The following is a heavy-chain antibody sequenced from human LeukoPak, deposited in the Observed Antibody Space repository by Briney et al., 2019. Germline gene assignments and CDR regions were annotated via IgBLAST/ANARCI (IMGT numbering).Heavy chain of an antibody. CDR3: ARDTAYSSFNYFDY. J-gene: IGHJ4*01. D-gene: IGHD6-6*01. CDR2: IYHSGST. V-gene: IGHV4-30-2*01. Sequence: SETLSLTCTVSGGSISSGGYYWSWIRQPPGKGLEWIGYIYHSGSTYYNPSLKSRVTISVDRSKNQFSLKLSSVTAADTAVYYCARDTAYSSFNYFDYWGQEPWSPSPQ. CDR1: GGSISSGGYY.